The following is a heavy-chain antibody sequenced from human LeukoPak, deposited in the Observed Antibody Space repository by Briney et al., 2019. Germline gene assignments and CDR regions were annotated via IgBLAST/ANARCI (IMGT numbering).Heavy chain of an antibody. Sequence: QPGGSLRLSCAASGFSFSGSAMHWVRQASGKGLEWVGRIRSKAKNYATAYVASVKGRFTISRDDSKNTAYLQMNSLKTEDTAVYHCSRHYDILTGYYSEVLDIWGQGTMVTVSS. J-gene: IGHJ3*02. D-gene: IGHD3-9*01. V-gene: IGHV3-73*01. CDR2: IRSKAKNYAT. CDR3: SRHYDILTGYYSEVLDI. CDR1: GFSFSGSA.